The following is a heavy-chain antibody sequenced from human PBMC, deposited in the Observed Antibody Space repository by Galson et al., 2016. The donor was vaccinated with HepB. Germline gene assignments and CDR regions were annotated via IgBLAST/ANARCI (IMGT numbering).Heavy chain of an antibody. J-gene: IGHJ4*02. V-gene: IGHV3-23*01. CDR3: ARGDYAGLDY. Sequence: SLRLSCAASGFVFSTYVMSWLRQAPGKGLEWVSGMSASGGNTYYADSVKGRFTISRDNSKNMLYLHMNSLRDEDTAVYYCARGDYAGLDYWGQGTLVTVS. D-gene: IGHD4-17*01. CDR1: GFVFSTYV. CDR2: MSASGGNT.